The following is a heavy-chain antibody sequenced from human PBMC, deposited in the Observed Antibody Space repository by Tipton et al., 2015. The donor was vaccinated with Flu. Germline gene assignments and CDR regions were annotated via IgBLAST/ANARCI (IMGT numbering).Heavy chain of an antibody. CDR3: ARDHPPSITVLGEITDYFGMAV. J-gene: IGHJ6*02. V-gene: IGHV3-30*02. D-gene: IGHD3-3*01. CDR2: IRYDGSNK. Sequence: SLRLSCVASGFTFSSYGMHWVRQAPGKGLEWVALIRYDGSNKYYADSVKGRFTISRDNSKNTLYLQMNSLRAEDTAVYYCARDHPPSITVLGEITDYFGMAVWGQGTTVTVSS. CDR1: GFTFSSYG.